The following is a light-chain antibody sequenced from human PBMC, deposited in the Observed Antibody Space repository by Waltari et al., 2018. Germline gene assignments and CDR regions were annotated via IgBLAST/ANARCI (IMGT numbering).Light chain of an antibody. V-gene: IGLV2-14*01. CDR2: EVR. Sequence: QSALTQPASVSGSPGQSITISCTGTSSDVGGYEYVSWYQQYPGKAPKLMIYEVRNRPSGVSNRFSGSKSGNTASLTISGLQAEDEADYYCTSYTSSNTWVFGGGTKLTVL. CDR1: SSDVGGYEY. J-gene: IGLJ3*02. CDR3: TSYTSSNTWV.